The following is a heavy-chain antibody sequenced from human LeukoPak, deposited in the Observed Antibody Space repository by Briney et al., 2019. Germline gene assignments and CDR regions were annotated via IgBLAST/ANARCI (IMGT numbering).Heavy chain of an antibody. CDR2: IYPGDSDT. D-gene: IGHD6-13*01. Sequence: GESLKISCKGSGYSCTSYWIGWVRQMPGKGLEWMGIIYPGDSDTRYSPSFQGQVTISADKSISTAYLQWSSLKASDTAMYYCARHGRGYSSSWYAFDIWGHGTMVTVSS. J-gene: IGHJ3*02. CDR3: ARHGRGYSSSWYAFDI. V-gene: IGHV5-51*01. CDR1: GYSCTSYW.